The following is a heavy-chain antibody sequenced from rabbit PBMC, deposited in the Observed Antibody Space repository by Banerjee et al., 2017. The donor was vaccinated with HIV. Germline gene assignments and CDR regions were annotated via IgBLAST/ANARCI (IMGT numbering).Heavy chain of an antibody. CDR1: GFSFSNKYV. Sequence: QSLEESGGDLVKPEGSLTLTCTASGFSFSNKYVMCWVRQAPGKGLEWIACINTSSGNTVYASWAKGRFTISKTSSTTVTLQMTSLTAADTATYFCVSYTYGYAGFNLWGQGILVTVS. V-gene: IGHV1S40*01. CDR2: INTSSGNT. J-gene: IGHJ4*01. CDR3: VSYTYGYAGFNL. D-gene: IGHD6-1*01.